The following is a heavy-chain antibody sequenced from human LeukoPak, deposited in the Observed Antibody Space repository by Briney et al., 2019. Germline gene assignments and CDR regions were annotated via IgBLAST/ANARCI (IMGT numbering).Heavy chain of an antibody. CDR1: GFTFNTYA. Sequence: GGSLRLSCAASGFTFNTYAMSWVRQAPGKGLEWVSGISGSGGSTYYADSVRGRFTISRDNSTNTLYLQMNSLRSEDTAVYYCARVLITSANWFDPWGQGTLVTVSS. CDR2: ISGSGGST. D-gene: IGHD1-14*01. J-gene: IGHJ5*02. V-gene: IGHV3-23*01. CDR3: ARVLITSANWFDP.